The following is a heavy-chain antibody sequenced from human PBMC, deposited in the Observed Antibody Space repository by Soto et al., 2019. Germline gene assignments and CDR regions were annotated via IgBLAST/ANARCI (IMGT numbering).Heavy chain of an antibody. V-gene: IGHV3-23*01. CDR3: VKGRGNSGYEGRYFDL. Sequence: EVQLLESGGGLVQPGGSLRLSCAASGFTFSSYAMTWVRQAPGKGLEWVSGISGSGGSTYYADSVKGRFTISRDNSKNTLYLQMNSLRAEDTAVYYCVKGRGNSGYEGRYFDLWGRGTLVTVSS. D-gene: IGHD5-12*01. CDR1: GFTFSSYA. CDR2: ISGSGGST. J-gene: IGHJ2*01.